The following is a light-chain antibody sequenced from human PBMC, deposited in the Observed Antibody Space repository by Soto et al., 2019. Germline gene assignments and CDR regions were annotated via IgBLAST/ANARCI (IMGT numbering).Light chain of an antibody. CDR2: EVR. Sequence: QAVLTQPASVSGSPGQSITISWTGTSSDIGACDYVSWFQQYSGKAPTLIIYEVRFRPSGVSSRFSGSKSGNTASLTISRLQTEDEADYYCGSYASATLIFGGGTKLTVL. CDR1: SSDIGACDY. V-gene: IGLV2-14*03. J-gene: IGLJ2*01. CDR3: GSYASATLI.